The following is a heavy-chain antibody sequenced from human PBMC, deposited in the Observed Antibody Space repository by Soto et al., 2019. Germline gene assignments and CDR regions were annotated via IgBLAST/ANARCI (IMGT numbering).Heavy chain of an antibody. CDR1: GFGFSIYW. D-gene: IGHD3-3*02. V-gene: IGHV3-7*01. Sequence: EAQLVEAGGGLVRPGGSLRLSCAASGFGFSIYWMNWVRQIPGKGLEWVANIKPDGSAKYYVDSVKGRFTVSRDNAKNSLYLQLSSLRAEDTGVYYCVRDVTGSSFGDMWGQGTVVSVSS. CDR2: IKPDGSAK. CDR3: VRDVTGSSFGDM. J-gene: IGHJ3*02.